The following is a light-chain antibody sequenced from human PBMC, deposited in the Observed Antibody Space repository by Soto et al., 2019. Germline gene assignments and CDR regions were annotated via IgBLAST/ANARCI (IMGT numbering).Light chain of an antibody. V-gene: IGKV3-20*01. Sequence: EIVLTQSPGTLSLSPGERATFSCRASQSVASSRLAWYQQKSGQAPRLLIYGASSRATDIPDRFSGSGSGTDFTLTISRLEPEDFAVYYCQQCGSSPPTFGQGTKLEIK. CDR1: QSVASSR. J-gene: IGKJ2*01. CDR3: QQCGSSPPT. CDR2: GAS.